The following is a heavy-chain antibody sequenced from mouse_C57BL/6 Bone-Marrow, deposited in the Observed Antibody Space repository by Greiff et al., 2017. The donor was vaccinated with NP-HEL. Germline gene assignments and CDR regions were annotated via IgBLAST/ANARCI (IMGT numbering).Heavy chain of an antibody. Sequence: QVQLQQSGAELVMPGASVKLSCKASGYTFTSYWMHWVKQRPGQGLEWIGEIDPSDSYTNYNQKFKGKSTLTVDKSSSTAYMQLSSLTSEDSAVYYCARSPLGSSHDYWGQGTTLTVSS. D-gene: IGHD1-1*01. CDR3: ARSPLGSSHDY. CDR1: GYTFTSYW. CDR2: IDPSDSYT. J-gene: IGHJ2*01. V-gene: IGHV1-69*01.